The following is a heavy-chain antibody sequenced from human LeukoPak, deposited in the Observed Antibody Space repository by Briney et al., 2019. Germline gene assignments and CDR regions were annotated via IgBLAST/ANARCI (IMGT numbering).Heavy chain of an antibody. CDR3: ARGSSGWFDDNWFDP. D-gene: IGHD6-19*01. Sequence: GGSLRLSCAASGFTFSTYAMSWVRQAPGKGLEWVSTISGSGVSTYYADSVKGRSTISRDNSKNTLYLQMNSLRAEDTAVYYCARGSSGWFDDNWFDPWGQGTLVTVSS. J-gene: IGHJ5*02. CDR1: GFTFSTYA. V-gene: IGHV3-23*01. CDR2: ISGSGVST.